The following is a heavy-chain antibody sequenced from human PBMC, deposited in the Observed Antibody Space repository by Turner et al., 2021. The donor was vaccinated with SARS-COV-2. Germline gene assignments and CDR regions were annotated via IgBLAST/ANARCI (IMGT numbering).Heavy chain of an antibody. CDR2: ISYDGSNK. CDR1: AFTFSSYA. V-gene: IGHV3-30-3*01. J-gene: IGHJ4*02. CDR3: ARGAGGYRTYFDY. D-gene: IGHD5-12*01. Sequence: QVQLVESGGGVVQPGRSLRLSCAASAFTFSSYAMHWFRQAPGKGLEWVAVISYDGSNKYYADSVKGRFTISRDNSKNTLYLQMNSLRAEDTAVYYCARGAGGYRTYFDYWGQGTLVTVSS.